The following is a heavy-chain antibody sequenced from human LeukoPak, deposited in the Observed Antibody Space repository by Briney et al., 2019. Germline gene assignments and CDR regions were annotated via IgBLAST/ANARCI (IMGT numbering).Heavy chain of an antibody. J-gene: IGHJ4*02. Sequence: PGRSLRLSCAVSGFTFSSYAMSWVRQAAGNGLEWVSAISGSGGSTYYADSVKGRFTISRDNAKNSLYLQMNSLRAEDTAVYYCARDLHRYNWNYFLDYWGQGTLVTVSS. CDR3: ARDLHRYNWNYFLDY. CDR1: GFTFSSYA. V-gene: IGHV3-23*01. D-gene: IGHD1-7*01. CDR2: ISGSGGST.